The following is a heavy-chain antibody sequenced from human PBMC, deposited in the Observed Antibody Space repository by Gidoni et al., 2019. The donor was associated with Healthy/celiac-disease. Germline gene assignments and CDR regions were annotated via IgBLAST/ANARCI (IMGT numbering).Heavy chain of an antibody. CDR3: AKDGTGTTFGDLYYFDY. J-gene: IGHJ4*02. CDR2: ISGSGGST. Sequence: EVQLLESGGGLVQPGGSLRLSCAASGFTFSSYAMSWVRQAPGKGLEWVSAISGSGGSTYYADSVKGRFTISRDNSKNTLYLQMNSLRAEDTAVYYCAKDGTGTTFGDLYYFDYWGQGTLVTVSS. D-gene: IGHD1-7*01. V-gene: IGHV3-23*01. CDR1: GFTFSSYA.